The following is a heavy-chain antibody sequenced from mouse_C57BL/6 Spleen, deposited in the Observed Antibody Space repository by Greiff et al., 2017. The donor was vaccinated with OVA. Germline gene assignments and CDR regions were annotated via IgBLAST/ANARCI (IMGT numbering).Heavy chain of an antibody. CDR3: ARSRDYYGSSYY. D-gene: IGHD1-1*01. CDR2: IHPNSGST. Sequence: VQLQQPGAELVKPGASVKLSCKASGYTFTSYWMHWVKQRPGQGLEWIGMIHPNSGSTNYNEKFKSKATLTVDKSSSTAYMQLSSLTSEDSAVYYCARSRDYYGSSYYWGQGTTLTVSS. CDR1: GYTFTSYW. V-gene: IGHV1-64*01. J-gene: IGHJ2*01.